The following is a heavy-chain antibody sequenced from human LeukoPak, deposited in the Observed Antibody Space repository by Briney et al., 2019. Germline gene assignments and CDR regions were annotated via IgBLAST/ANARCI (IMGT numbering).Heavy chain of an antibody. CDR1: GYTFTGYY. Sequence: ASVKVSCKASGYTFTGYYMHWVRQAPGQGLEWKGWINPNSGGTNYAQKFQGRVTMTRDTSISTAYMELSRLRSDDTAVYYCARIVVVIDDAFDIWGQGTMVTVSS. V-gene: IGHV1-2*02. D-gene: IGHD3-22*01. CDR3: ARIVVVIDDAFDI. CDR2: INPNSGGT. J-gene: IGHJ3*02.